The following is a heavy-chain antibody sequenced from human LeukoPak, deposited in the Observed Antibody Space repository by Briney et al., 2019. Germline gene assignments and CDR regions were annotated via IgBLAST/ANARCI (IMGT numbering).Heavy chain of an antibody. CDR1: GGTFSSYA. CDR2: IIPILGIA. V-gene: IGHV1-69*04. D-gene: IGHD6-25*01. CDR3: ASLGAAAGEIFDY. J-gene: IGHJ4*02. Sequence: SVKVSCKASGGTFSSYAISWVRPAPGQGLEWMGRIIPILGIANYAQKFQGRVTITADKSTSTAYMELSSLRSGDTAVYYCASLGAAAGEIFDYWGQGTLVTVSS.